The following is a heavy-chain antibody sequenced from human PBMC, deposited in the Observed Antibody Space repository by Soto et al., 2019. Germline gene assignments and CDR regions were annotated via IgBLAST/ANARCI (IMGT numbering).Heavy chain of an antibody. Sequence: PSETLSLTCTVSGGSISSYYWSWIRQPPGKGLEWIGYIYYSGSTNYNPSLKSRVTISVDTSKNQFSLKLSSVTAADTAVYYCARQPGTQYSSSSPRAFDIWGQGTMVTVSS. J-gene: IGHJ3*02. CDR1: GGSISSYY. CDR2: IYYSGST. V-gene: IGHV4-59*08. CDR3: ARQPGTQYSSSSPRAFDI. D-gene: IGHD6-6*01.